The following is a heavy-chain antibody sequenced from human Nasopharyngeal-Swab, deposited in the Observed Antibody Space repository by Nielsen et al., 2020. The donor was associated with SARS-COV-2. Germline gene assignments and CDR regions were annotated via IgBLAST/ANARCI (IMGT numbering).Heavy chain of an antibody. J-gene: IGHJ3*02. Sequence: ASVKVSCKASEDTFTDSSIRWVRQAPGQGLEWLGRISPNRGGTNYAQKFQGRVTMTRDTSIKTAYMELSRLRSDDTAVYFCATTGGVGVVAFDTWGQGTMVTVSS. D-gene: IGHD2-15*01. CDR2: ISPNRGGT. CDR3: ATTGGVGVVAFDT. CDR1: EDTFTDSS. V-gene: IGHV1-2*06.